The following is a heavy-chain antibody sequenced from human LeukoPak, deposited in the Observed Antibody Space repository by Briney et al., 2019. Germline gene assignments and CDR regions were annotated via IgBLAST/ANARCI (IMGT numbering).Heavy chain of an antibody. Sequence: GWSLRLSCAASGFTFSSYHMHWVRQAPGKGLEWVAVISYDTSDRYYADSVKGRFTISRDNSRNTLSLQMNSLRAEDTAVYYCARGRDVWGQGTTVTVSS. CDR1: GFTFSSYH. J-gene: IGHJ6*02. CDR3: ARGRDV. V-gene: IGHV3-30-3*01. CDR2: ISYDTSDR.